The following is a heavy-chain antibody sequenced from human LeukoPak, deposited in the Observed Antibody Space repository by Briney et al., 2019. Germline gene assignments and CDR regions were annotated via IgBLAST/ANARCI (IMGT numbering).Heavy chain of an antibody. CDR1: GFTFSNYW. CDR3: VRLLDLDY. J-gene: IGHJ4*02. V-gene: IGHV3-74*01. Sequence: GGSLRLSCAASGFTFSNYWMHWVRQAPAKGLEWVSRINTDGRTTDYAYSVKGRFTISRDNAKNTVYLQMNSLRAEDTAVYYCVRLLDLDYWGQGTLVTVSS. D-gene: IGHD3-3*01. CDR2: INTDGRTT.